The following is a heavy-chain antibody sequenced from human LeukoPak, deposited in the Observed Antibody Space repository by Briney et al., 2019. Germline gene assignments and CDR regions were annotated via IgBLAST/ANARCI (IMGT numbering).Heavy chain of an antibody. J-gene: IGHJ5*01. CDR2: MNPNSGNT. CDR3: ARVYCGGGFCYHSRGWFDS. V-gene: IGHV1-8*01. Sequence: GASVKVSCKASGYTFTSYDINWVRQATGQGLEWMGWMNPNSGNTGYAQKFQGRVTMTRNTSISTAYMELSSVTAADTAVYYCARVYCGGGFCYHSRGWFDSWGQGTLVTVSS. CDR1: GYTFTSYD. D-gene: IGHD2-21*01.